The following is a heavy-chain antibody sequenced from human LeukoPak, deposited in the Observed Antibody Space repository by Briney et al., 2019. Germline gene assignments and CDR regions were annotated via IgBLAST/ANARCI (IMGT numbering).Heavy chain of an antibody. Sequence: SETLSLTCTVSGGSVSSGSYYWSWLRQPPGKGLEWIGYIYYSGSTNYNPSLKSRVTISVDTSKNQFSLKLSSVTAADTAVYYCARERPDYGGKSYYFDYWGQGTLVTVSS. V-gene: IGHV4-61*01. CDR2: IYYSGST. CDR3: ARERPDYGGKSYYFDY. D-gene: IGHD4-23*01. J-gene: IGHJ4*02. CDR1: GGSVSSGSYY.